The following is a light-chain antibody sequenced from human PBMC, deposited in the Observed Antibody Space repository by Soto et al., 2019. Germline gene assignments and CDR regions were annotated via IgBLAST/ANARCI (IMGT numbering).Light chain of an antibody. CDR2: GNS. CDR1: SSNIGAGYD. V-gene: IGLV1-40*01. J-gene: IGLJ1*01. CDR3: QSYDSSLSGPYYV. Sequence: QSVLTQPPSVSGAPGQRATISCTGSSSNIGAGYDVHWYQQLPGTAPKLLIYGNSNRPSGVPDRFSGSKSGTSASLAITGLQAEDEADYYCQSYDSSLSGPYYVFGTGTKLTVL.